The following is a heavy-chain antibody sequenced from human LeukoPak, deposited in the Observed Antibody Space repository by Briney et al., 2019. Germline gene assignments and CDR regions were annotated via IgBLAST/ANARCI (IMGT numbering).Heavy chain of an antibody. CDR3: ASSRLSIDGYHIDDY. J-gene: IGHJ4*02. Sequence: ASVKVSCKASGGTFSSYAISWVRQAPGQGLEWMGGIIPIFGTANCAQKFKGRVTITTDESTSTAYMVLSSLRSEDTAVYYCASSRLSIDGYHIDDYWGQGTLVTVSS. CDR2: IIPIFGTA. CDR1: GGTFSSYA. D-gene: IGHD5-24*01. V-gene: IGHV1-69*05.